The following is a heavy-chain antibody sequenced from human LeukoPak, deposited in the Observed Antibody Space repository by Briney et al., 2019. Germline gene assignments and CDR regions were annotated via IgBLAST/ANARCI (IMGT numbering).Heavy chain of an antibody. CDR3: ARHKATTIGWPSDY. Sequence: SETLSLTCTVSGGSVSSYYWSWIRQPPGKGLEWIGYISYTGSTNYNPSLKGRVTISVDTSKNQFSLKLSSVTAPDTAVYYCARHKATTIGWPSDYWGQGILVTVSS. V-gene: IGHV4-59*08. D-gene: IGHD5-12*01. CDR2: ISYTGST. J-gene: IGHJ4*02. CDR1: GGSVSSYY.